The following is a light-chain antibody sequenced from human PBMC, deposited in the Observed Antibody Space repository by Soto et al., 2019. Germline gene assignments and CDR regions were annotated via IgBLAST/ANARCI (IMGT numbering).Light chain of an antibody. J-gene: IGKJ4*01. V-gene: IGKV1-16*01. CDR3: RHYNSYQFT. CDR1: ESLTNY. CDR2: AAS. Sequence: DIQMTQSPSSLSASVGDTVTITCRASESLTNYLAWIQQRPGKAPKSLIYAASSLLSGVSSSLRGCGSGTGFTVTIRSLQPDDFATCYCRHYNSYQFTFGGGTRLEIK.